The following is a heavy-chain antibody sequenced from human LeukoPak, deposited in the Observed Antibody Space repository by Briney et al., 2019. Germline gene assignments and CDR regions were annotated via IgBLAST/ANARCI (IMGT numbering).Heavy chain of an antibody. Sequence: SETLSLTCTVSGGSITSYYWSWIRQPPGKGLEWIGYISYSGSTNYNPSLKSRVTISVDTSKNQFSLKLSSVTAADTAPYYFARHGGNSNGYARYFDYWGQGTLVTVSS. CDR3: ARHGGNSNGYARYFDY. CDR2: ISYSGST. J-gene: IGHJ4*02. D-gene: IGHD5-18*01. CDR1: GGSITSYY. V-gene: IGHV4-59*08.